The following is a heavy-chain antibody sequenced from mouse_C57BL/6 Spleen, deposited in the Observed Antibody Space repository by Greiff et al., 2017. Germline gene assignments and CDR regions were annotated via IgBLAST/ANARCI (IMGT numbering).Heavy chain of an antibody. CDR2: ISDGGSHT. CDR3: ERDDPRLYFDV. V-gene: IGHV5-4*01. J-gene: IGHJ1*03. Sequence: EVLLVESGGGLVKPGGSLKLSCAASGFTFSSYAMSWVRQTPEKRLEWVATISDGGSHTYYPDNVKGRFTISRDNAKNNRYLQMSHLKSEDTAMCGCERDDPRLYFDVWGTGTTVTVSS. CDR1: GFTFSSYA.